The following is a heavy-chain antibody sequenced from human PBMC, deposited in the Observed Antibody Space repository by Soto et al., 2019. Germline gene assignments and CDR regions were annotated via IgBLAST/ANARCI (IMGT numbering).Heavy chain of an antibody. CDR2: ISGSGGST. J-gene: IGHJ4*02. CDR1: GFTFSSYA. Sequence: GGSLRLSCAASGFTFSSYAMSWVRQAPGKGLEWVSAISGSGGSTYYADSVKGRFTISRDNSKNTLYLQMNSLRAEDTAVDYCAKVEISSGYYYPFDYWGQGTLVTVSS. CDR3: AKVEISSGYYYPFDY. V-gene: IGHV3-23*01. D-gene: IGHD3-22*01.